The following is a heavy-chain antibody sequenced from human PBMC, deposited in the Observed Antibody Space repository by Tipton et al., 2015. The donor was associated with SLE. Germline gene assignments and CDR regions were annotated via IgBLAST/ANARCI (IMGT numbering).Heavy chain of an antibody. D-gene: IGHD5-12*01. CDR3: ATSGYDFLSWFDP. V-gene: IGHV4-39*07. J-gene: IGHJ5*02. Sequence: TLSLTCTVSGVSFSTDSYFWGWIRQPPGKGLEWIGSVYYTGSTFYNPSLKSRVTISMDTSKNQVSLRMTSVTAADTAVYYCATSGYDFLSWFDPWGQGTPVTVSS. CDR2: VYYTGST. CDR1: GVSFSTDSYF.